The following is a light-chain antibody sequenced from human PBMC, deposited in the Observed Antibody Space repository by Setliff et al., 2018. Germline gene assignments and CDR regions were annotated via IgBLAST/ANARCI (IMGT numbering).Light chain of an antibody. Sequence: ALTQPASVSGSPGQSITVSCTGTNNDVGGYNYVSWFQQYPDRAPRLIIYDVNNRPSGISSRFSGSKSGNTASLTISGLQTDDEADYYCSSFRGGTSPFVFGTGTKVTVL. CDR1: NNDVGGYNY. CDR2: DVN. CDR3: SSFRGGTSPFV. J-gene: IGLJ1*01. V-gene: IGLV2-14*03.